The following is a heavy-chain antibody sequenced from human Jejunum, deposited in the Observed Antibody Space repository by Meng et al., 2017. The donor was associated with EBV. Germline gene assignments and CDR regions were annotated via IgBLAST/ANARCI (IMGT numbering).Heavy chain of an antibody. Sequence: QGQLQQWGAGLLKPSETLSLTCAVYRGSFSGYYWSWIRQHSGKGLEWIGEINHSGSTNYNPSLRSRVTISVETSKNQFSLRLNSVTAADTAVYYCARVAFSYTTRSLDSWGQGTLVTVSS. CDR2: INHSGST. J-gene: IGHJ4*02. D-gene: IGHD3-16*02. CDR1: RGSFSGYY. V-gene: IGHV4-34*02. CDR3: ARVAFSYTTRSLDS.